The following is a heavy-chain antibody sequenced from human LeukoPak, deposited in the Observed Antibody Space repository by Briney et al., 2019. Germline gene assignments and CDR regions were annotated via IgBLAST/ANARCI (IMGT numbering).Heavy chain of an antibody. Sequence: ASVKVSCKASGYTFTSYAMHWVRQAPGQRLEWMGWINAGNGNTKYSQEFQGRVTITRDTSTSTAYMELRSLRSDDTAVYYCARVVDSSSWQTIDYWGQGTLVTVSS. CDR2: INAGNGNT. J-gene: IGHJ4*02. D-gene: IGHD6-13*01. CDR3: ARVVDSSSWQTIDY. V-gene: IGHV1-3*01. CDR1: GYTFTSYA.